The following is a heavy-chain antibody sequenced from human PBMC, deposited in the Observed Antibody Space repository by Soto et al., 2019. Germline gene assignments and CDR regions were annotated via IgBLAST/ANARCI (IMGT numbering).Heavy chain of an antibody. V-gene: IGHV4-4*02. CDR1: GDSVSISFW. CDR2: IYHTETT. CDR3: ARYDFGTFDN. D-gene: IGHD4-17*01. Sequence: SETLSLTCAVSGDSVSISFWCTWVRQPPGKGLEWIGEIYHTETTNYAPSLKSRVTISLDKSMNQFSLRFNSVTPADTAVYYCARYDFGTFDNWGQGIRVTVSS. J-gene: IGHJ4*02.